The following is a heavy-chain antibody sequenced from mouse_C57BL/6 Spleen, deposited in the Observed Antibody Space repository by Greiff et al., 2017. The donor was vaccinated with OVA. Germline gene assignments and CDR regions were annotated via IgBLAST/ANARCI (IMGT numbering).Heavy chain of an antibody. CDR1: GFSLTSYG. Sequence: VKLVESGPGLVAPSQSLSITCTVSGFSLTSYGVDWVRQPPGKGLEWLGVIWGGGSTNYNSAPMSRLSISKVNSKSKVFLKMNSLQTDDTAMYYCAKHDDGYYVTGKGAMDYWGQGTSVTVSS. D-gene: IGHD2-3*01. CDR2: IWGGGST. V-gene: IGHV2-9*01. J-gene: IGHJ4*01. CDR3: AKHDDGYYVTGKGAMDY.